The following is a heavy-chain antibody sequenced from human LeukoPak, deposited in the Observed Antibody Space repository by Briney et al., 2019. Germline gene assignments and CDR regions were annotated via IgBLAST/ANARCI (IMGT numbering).Heavy chain of an antibody. D-gene: IGHD2-2*01. CDR2: ISSHAAYI. Sequence: GGSLRLSCAASGFLFGGHAMVWVRQAPGKGLECVSSISSHAAYINYADSVKGRFTISRDNDKNSLFLDMKSLRVDDTAVYFCARAAIRVDFFDSWGQGTLVIVSS. V-gene: IGHV3-21*01. CDR1: GFLFGGHA. J-gene: IGHJ4*02. CDR3: ARAAIRVDFFDS.